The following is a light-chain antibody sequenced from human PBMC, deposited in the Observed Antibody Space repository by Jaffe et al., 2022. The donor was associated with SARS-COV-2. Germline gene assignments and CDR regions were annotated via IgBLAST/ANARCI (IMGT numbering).Light chain of an antibody. V-gene: IGKV4-1*01. J-gene: IGKJ4*01. Sequence: DIVMTQSPDSLGVSLGERATINCKSSQSVLYSSNNKNYLAWYQQKPGQPPKLLISWASTREFGVPDRFSGSGSGTDFTLTISSLQAEDVAVYYCQQYYSIPPAFGGGTKVEIK. CDR2: WAS. CDR3: QQYYSIPPA. CDR1: QSVLYSSNNKNY.